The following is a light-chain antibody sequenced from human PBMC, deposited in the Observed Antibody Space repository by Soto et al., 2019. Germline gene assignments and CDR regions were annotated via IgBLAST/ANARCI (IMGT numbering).Light chain of an antibody. V-gene: IGKV1-39*01. CDR1: QSISSY. CDR3: QRSFRTPLT. Sequence: DIQMTQSPSSLCASVGDRVTITCRASQSISSYLNWYQQKPGKAPKLLIYAASSLQSGVPSRFSGSGSVTHFTLTISSLQPEDFATYYCQRSFRTPLTFGGGTKVEIK. CDR2: AAS. J-gene: IGKJ4*01.